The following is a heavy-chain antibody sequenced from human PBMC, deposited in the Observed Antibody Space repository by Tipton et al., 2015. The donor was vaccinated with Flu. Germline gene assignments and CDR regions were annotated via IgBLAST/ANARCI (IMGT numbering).Heavy chain of an antibody. V-gene: IGHV4-4*07. Sequence: TLSLTCTVSGDSISSYYWSWIRQPAGKGLEWIGRIYPSGNTNYNPSLQSRVTMSVDTSRNQFSLSLTSVTAADAAIYYCARSGSYHHYYFDLWGRGTLVSVSS. D-gene: IGHD1-26*01. J-gene: IGHJ2*01. CDR3: ARSGSYHHYYFDL. CDR1: GDSISSYY. CDR2: IYPSGNT.